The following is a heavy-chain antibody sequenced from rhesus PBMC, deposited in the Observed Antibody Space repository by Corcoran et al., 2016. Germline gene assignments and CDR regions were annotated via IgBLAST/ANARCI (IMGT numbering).Heavy chain of an antibody. CDR2: INSGGGST. J-gene: IGHJ4*01. V-gene: IGHV3S5*01. CDR3: AKYPAITRRSGGFDY. CDR1: GFTFSSYG. Sequence: EGQLVETGGGLVQPGGSLKLSCAASGFTFSSYGVSWVCQAPGKGIEWVSAINSGGGSTYYADSVKGRFTISRDNSKNTLSLQMNSLRAEDTAVYYCAKYPAITRRSGGFDYWGQGVLVTVSS. D-gene: IGHD3-9*01.